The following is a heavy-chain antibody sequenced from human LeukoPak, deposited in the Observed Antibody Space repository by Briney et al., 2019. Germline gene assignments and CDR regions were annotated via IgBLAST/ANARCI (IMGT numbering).Heavy chain of an antibody. CDR1: GFTFSSYG. CDR2: ISYDGSNK. Sequence: PGGSLRLSCAASGFTFSSYGMHWVRQAPGKGLEWVAVISYDGSNKYYADSVKGRFTISRDNAKNTLYPQMNSLRAEDTALYYCAKAHGSGSYDSLDYWGQGTLVTVSS. J-gene: IGHJ4*02. D-gene: IGHD3-10*01. V-gene: IGHV3-30*18. CDR3: AKAHGSGSYDSLDY.